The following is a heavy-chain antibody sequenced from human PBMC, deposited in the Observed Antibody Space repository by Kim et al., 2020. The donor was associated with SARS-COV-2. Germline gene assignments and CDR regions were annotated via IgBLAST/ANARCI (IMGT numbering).Heavy chain of an antibody. CDR3: TRDVLNGDIVVVPAAIDQQVFDY. D-gene: IGHD2-2*01. CDR1: GFTFGDYA. V-gene: IGHV3-49*03. J-gene: IGHJ4*02. Sequence: GGSLRLSCTASGFTFGDYAMSWFRQAPGKGLEWVGFIRSKAYGGTTEYAASVKGRFTISRDDSKSIAYLQMNSLKTEDTAVYYCTRDVLNGDIVVVPAAIDQQVFDYWGQGTLVTVSS. CDR2: IRSKAYGGTT.